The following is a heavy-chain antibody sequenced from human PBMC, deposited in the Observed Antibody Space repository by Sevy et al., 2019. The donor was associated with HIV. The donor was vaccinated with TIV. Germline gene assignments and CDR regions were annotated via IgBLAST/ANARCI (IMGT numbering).Heavy chain of an antibody. V-gene: IGHV3-33*01. J-gene: IGHJ4*02. CDR1: GFTFSSYG. CDR2: IWYDGSNK. CDR3: AREWHDFWSGYCLDY. Sequence: GGSLRLSCAASGFTFSSYGMHWVRQAPGKGLEWVAVIWYDGSNKYYADSVKGRFTISRDNSQNTLYLQMNSLRAEDTAVYYCAREWHDFWSGYCLDYWGQGTLVTVSS. D-gene: IGHD3-3*01.